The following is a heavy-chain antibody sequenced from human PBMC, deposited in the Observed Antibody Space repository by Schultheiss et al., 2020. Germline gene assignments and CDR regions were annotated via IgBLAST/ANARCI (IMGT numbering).Heavy chain of an antibody. V-gene: IGHV3-23*01. CDR2: ISGSGGTR. CDR3: AREIGTGDY. Sequence: GGSLRLSCAASGFTSSNYVINWVRQAPGKGLKWVSAISGSGGTRYYADSVKGRFTISRENSKNTVYLQMDSLTADDTAVYYCAREIGTGDYWGQGTLVTVSS. J-gene: IGHJ4*02. CDR1: GFTSSNYV. D-gene: IGHD2-8*02.